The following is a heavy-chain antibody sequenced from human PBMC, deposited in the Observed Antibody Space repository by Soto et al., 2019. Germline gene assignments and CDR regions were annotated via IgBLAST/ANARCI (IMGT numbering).Heavy chain of an antibody. D-gene: IGHD1-1*01. CDR1: GFSLSARPVG. Sequence: QITLKESGPTRVKPTQTLTLTCTFSGFSLSARPVGVGWIRQPPGKALEGLALIYWDDDKRYSPSLKSRLTITKDTPKTQGVLNMTNMHPVDTAIYYCANRADINGNWNGGRFAYWGPGALVTVSS. CDR2: IYWDDDK. J-gene: IGHJ4*02. V-gene: IGHV2-5*02. CDR3: ANRADINGNWNGGRFAY.